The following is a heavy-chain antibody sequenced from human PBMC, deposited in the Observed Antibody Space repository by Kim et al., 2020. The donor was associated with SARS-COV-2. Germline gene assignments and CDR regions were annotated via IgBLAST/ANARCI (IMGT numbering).Heavy chain of an antibody. Sequence: GGSLRLSCAASGFTFSSYGMHWVRQAPGKGLEWVAVIWYDGSNKYYADSVKGRFTISRDNSKNTLYLQMNSLRAEDTAVYYCARDWSESSSYFDYWGQGTLAAVSS. CDR3: ARDWSESSSYFDY. J-gene: IGHJ4*02. CDR1: GFTFSSYG. V-gene: IGHV3-33*01. CDR2: IWYDGSNK. D-gene: IGHD6-13*01.